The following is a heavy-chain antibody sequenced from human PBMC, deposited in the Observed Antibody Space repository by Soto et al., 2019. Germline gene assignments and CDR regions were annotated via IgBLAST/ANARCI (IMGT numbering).Heavy chain of an antibody. CDR3: ARSNFQLGDFVY. J-gene: IGHJ4*02. CDR2: INHSGST. V-gene: IGHV4-34*01. Sequence: SETLSLTCAVYGGSFRGYYWSWIRQPPGKGLEWIGEINHSGSTNYNPSLKSRVTISVDTSKNQFSLKLSSVTAADTAVYYCARSNFQLGDFVYWGQGTLVTVSS. D-gene: IGHD2-2*01. CDR1: GGSFRGYY.